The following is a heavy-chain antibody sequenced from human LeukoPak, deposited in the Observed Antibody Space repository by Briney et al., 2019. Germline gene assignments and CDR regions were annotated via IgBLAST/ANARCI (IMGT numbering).Heavy chain of an antibody. CDR1: GGSFSGYY. Sequence: PSETLSLTCAVYGGSFSGYYWSWIRQPPGKGLEWIGEINHSGSTNYNPSLKSRVTISVDTSKSQFSLKLSSVTAADTAVYYCARGRPSSSWYPYYYYYYMDVWGKGTTVTVSS. D-gene: IGHD6-13*01. CDR3: ARGRPSSSWYPYYYYYYMDV. V-gene: IGHV4-34*01. CDR2: INHSGST. J-gene: IGHJ6*03.